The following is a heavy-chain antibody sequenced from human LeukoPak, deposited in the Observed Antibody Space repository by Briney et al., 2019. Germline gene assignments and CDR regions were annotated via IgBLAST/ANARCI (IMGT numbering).Heavy chain of an antibody. CDR1: GFTFSSYS. D-gene: IGHD2-15*01. J-gene: IGHJ4*02. CDR2: ISSSSSTI. Sequence: PGGSLRLSCAASGFTFSSYSMDWVRQAPGKGLEWVSYISSSSSTIYYADSVKGRFTISRDNAKNSLYLQMNSLRAEDTAVYYCAREGSPVGHTPLDYWGQGTLVTVSS. V-gene: IGHV3-48*04. CDR3: AREGSPVGHTPLDY.